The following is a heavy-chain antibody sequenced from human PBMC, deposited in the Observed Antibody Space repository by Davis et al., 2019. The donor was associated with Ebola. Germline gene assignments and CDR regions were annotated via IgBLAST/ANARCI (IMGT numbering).Heavy chain of an antibody. D-gene: IGHD1-26*01. J-gene: IGHJ4*02. Sequence: LSLTCVVSGFTFSSYGMSWVRQAPGKGLEWVSGFAGSSSSTYYADSVKGRFTISRDNSKNMLYLQMNSLRVEDTALYYCAKDLVGAAEGYFDYWGQGTLVTVSS. CDR1: GFTFSSYG. CDR3: AKDLVGAAEGYFDY. V-gene: IGHV3-23*01. CDR2: FAGSSSST.